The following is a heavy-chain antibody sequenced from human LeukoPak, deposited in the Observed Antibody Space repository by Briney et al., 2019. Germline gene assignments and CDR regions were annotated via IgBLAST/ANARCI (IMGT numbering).Heavy chain of an antibody. Sequence: GGSLRLSCAASGFTLRAYWMSGMRQAPGKGLEWVASTSSSGHTIYYADSVKGRFTISRDDARNSLYLQINSLRAEDTAVYFCARGPFCGGDCFWGQGTLVTVSS. V-gene: IGHV3-11*01. CDR3: ARGPFCGGDCF. CDR2: TSSSGHTI. J-gene: IGHJ1*01. D-gene: IGHD2-21*02. CDR1: GFTLRAYW.